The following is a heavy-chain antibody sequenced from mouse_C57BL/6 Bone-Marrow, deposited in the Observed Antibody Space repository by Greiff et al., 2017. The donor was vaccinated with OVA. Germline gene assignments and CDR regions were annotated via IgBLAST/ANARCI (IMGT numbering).Heavy chain of an antibody. J-gene: IGHJ3*01. Sequence: QVQLQQPGAELVMPGASVKLSCKASGYTFTSYWMHWVKPRPGQGLEWIGEIDPSDSYTNYNQKFKGKSTLTVDKSSSTAYMQLSSLTSEDSAVYYCARPIYYYDVAYWGQGTLVSVSA. D-gene: IGHD2-4*01. CDR1: GYTFTSYW. V-gene: IGHV1-69*01. CDR3: ARPIYYYDVAY. CDR2: IDPSDSYT.